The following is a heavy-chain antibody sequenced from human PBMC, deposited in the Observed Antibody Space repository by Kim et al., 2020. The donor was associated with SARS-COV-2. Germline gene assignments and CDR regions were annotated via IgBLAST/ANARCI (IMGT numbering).Heavy chain of an antibody. Sequence: SETLSLTCTVSGGSISCGDYYWSWIRQPPGKGLEWIGYIYYSGSTYYNPSLKSRVTISVDTSKNQFSLKLSSVTAADTAVYYCAREEGALFDYWGQGTLVTVSS. CDR2: IYYSGST. V-gene: IGHV4-30-4*01. J-gene: IGHJ4*02. CDR3: AREEGALFDY. D-gene: IGHD3-16*01. CDR1: GGSISCGDYY.